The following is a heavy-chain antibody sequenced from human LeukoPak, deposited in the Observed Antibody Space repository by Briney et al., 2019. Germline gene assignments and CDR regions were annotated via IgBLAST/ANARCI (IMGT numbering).Heavy chain of an antibody. CDR2: IYYGGRT. D-gene: IGHD4-17*01. V-gene: IGHV4-59*01. J-gene: IGHJ4*02. Sequence: SETLSLTCTVSGGSISSYYWNWIRQPPGKGLEYIGYIYYGGRTNYNPSLKSRVTISVDTSKNQFSLRLDSVTAADTAVYYCARGYIRRAGDFLDYWGQGTLVTVSS. CDR3: ARGYIRRAGDFLDY. CDR1: GGSISSYY.